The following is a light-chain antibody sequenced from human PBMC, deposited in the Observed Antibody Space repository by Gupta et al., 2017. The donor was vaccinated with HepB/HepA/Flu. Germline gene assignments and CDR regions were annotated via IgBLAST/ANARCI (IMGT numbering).Light chain of an antibody. CDR3: NAYTIINTQV. CDR2: DVS. Sequence: SALTQPASVSGSPGQSIIISCTGTSSDVGGHDYVSWYPQHPGKGPKLLIYDVSNRPAGVASRFSVSEAGNTATLTISVPQAEDAADYYRNAYTIINTQVFGTGTKLTVL. J-gene: IGLJ1*01. V-gene: IGLV2-14*01. CDR1: SSDVGGHDY.